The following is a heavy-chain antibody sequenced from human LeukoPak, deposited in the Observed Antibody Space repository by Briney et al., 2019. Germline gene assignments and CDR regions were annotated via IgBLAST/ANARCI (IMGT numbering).Heavy chain of an antibody. V-gene: IGHV4-4*02. J-gene: IGHJ4*02. CDR2: IYHSGST. D-gene: IGHD6-13*01. CDR1: GGXISSSSC. CDR3: ARARQQLVFFDF. Sequence: PSGTLSLTCAVSGGXISSSSCWSWVRQPPAKGLEWIQEIYHSGSTNYNPSLKSRVTISLDKSKNQFSLNLNTVTAADTAAYFCARARQQLVFFDFWGQGALATVSS.